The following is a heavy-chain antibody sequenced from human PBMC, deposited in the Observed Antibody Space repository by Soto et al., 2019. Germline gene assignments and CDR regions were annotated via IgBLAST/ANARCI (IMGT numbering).Heavy chain of an antibody. CDR3: ARADRFGSGSYFFDY. J-gene: IGHJ4*02. CDR2: ISAYNGNT. D-gene: IGHD3-10*01. Sequence: ASVKVSCKASGYTFTSYGISWVRQAPGQGLEWMGWISAYNGNTNYAQKFQGRVTMTRNTSISTAYMELSSLTSEDTAVYYCARADRFGSGSYFFDYWGQGTLVTVSS. V-gene: IGHV1-18*01. CDR1: GYTFTSYG.